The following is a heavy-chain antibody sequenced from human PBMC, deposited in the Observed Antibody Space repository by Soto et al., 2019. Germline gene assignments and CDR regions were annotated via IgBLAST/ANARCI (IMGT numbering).Heavy chain of an antibody. CDR1: GFTFSSYE. CDR2: ISSSGSTI. CDR3: AREWELHAFDI. J-gene: IGHJ3*02. V-gene: IGHV3-48*03. D-gene: IGHD1-26*01. Sequence: RLSCAASGFTFSSYEMNWVRQAPGKGLEWVSYISSSGSTIYYADSVKGRFTISRDNAKNSLYLQMNSLRAEDTAVYYCAREWELHAFDIWGQGTMVTVSS.